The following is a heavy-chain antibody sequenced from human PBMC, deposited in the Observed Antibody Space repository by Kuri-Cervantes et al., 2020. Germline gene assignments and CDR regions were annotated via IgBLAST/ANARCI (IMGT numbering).Heavy chain of an antibody. J-gene: IGHJ4*02. Sequence: SETLSLTCAVYGGSFSGYYWSWIRQPPGKGLEWIGEINHSGSTNYNPSLKSRVTISVDTSKNQFSLKLSSVTATDTAVYYCARDTLRSGLDYWGQGTLVTVSS. V-gene: IGHV4-34*01. CDR2: INHSGST. CDR3: ARDTLRSGLDY. CDR1: GGSFSGYY. D-gene: IGHD4-17*01.